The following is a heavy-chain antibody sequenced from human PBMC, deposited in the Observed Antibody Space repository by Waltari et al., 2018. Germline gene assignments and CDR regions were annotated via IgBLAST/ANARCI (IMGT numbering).Heavy chain of an antibody. CDR1: CGSFSGYY. J-gene: IGHJ4*02. V-gene: IGHV4-34*01. Sequence: QVQLQQWGAGLLKPSETLSLTCAVYCGSFSGYYWSWIRQPPGKGLEWIGEINHSGSTNYNPALKIRVTIAVDTSKNQFSLKLSSVTAADTAVYYCARGARIVAARLRAFDYWGQGTLVTVSS. D-gene: IGHD6-13*01. CDR3: ARGARIVAARLRAFDY. CDR2: INHSGST.